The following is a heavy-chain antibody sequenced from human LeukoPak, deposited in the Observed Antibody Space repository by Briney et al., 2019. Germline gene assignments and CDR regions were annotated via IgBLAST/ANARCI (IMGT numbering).Heavy chain of an antibody. D-gene: IGHD2-21*02. Sequence: SETLSLTCTVSGGSINSSSYYWGWIRQPPGKGMEWIGSIYYSGSTYYNPSLKSRVTISVDTSKNQFSLKLSSVTAADTAVYYCARNVVTAHPGAFDIWGQGTMVTVSS. CDR1: GGSINSSSYY. CDR3: ARNVVTAHPGAFDI. CDR2: IYYSGST. J-gene: IGHJ3*02. V-gene: IGHV4-39*07.